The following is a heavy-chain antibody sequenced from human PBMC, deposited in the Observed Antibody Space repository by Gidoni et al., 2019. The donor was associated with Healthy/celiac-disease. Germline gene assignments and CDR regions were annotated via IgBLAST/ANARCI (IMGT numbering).Heavy chain of an antibody. CDR2: ISSSSSYI. Sequence: EVQLVESGGGLVKPGGSLRLSCAASGFTFSSYSMNWVRQAPGKGLEWVSYISSSSSYIYYADSVKGRFTISRDNAKNSLYLQMNSLRAEDTAVYYCARGMGPYCSSTSCQPYWGQGTLVTVSS. CDR1: GFTFSSYS. D-gene: IGHD2-2*01. J-gene: IGHJ4*02. CDR3: ARGMGPYCSSTSCQPY. V-gene: IGHV3-21*01.